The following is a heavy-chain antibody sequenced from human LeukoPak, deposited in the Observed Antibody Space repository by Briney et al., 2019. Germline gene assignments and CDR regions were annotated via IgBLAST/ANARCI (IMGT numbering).Heavy chain of an antibody. J-gene: IGHJ4*02. CDR3: ATTTIRLGF. CDR2: IYNGGST. V-gene: IGHV4-39*07. D-gene: IGHD1-26*01. Sequence: SETLSLTCSVSGGSISSSSNYWGWIRQPPGKGLEWIGSIYNGGSTYYNPALKSRVTISVDTSNNQFSLRLSSVTAADTAVYYCATTTIRLGFWGQGTLVTVSS. CDR1: GGSISSSSNY.